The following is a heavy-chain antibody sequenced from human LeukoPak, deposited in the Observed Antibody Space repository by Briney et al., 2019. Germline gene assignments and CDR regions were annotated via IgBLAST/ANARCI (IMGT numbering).Heavy chain of an antibody. D-gene: IGHD3-22*01. J-gene: IGHJ4*02. CDR1: GFTFSSYG. V-gene: IGHV3-30*18. CDR3: AKDSSGCLW. CDR2: ISYDGSNK. Sequence: PGRSLRLSCAASGFTFSSYGMHWVRQAPGKGLEWVAVISYDGSNKYYADSVKGRFTISRDNSKNTLYLQMNSLRAEDTAVYYCAKDSSGCLWWGQGTLVTVSS.